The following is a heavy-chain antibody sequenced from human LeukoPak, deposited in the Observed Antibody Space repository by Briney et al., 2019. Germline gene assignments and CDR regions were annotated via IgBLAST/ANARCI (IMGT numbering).Heavy chain of an antibody. CDR1: GFTFSSYA. J-gene: IGHJ4*02. D-gene: IGHD3-22*01. CDR2: ISGSGGST. V-gene: IGHV3-23*01. CDR3: ARAHSSGYYYSGY. Sequence: GGSLRLSCAASGFTFSSYAMSWVRQAPGKGLEWVSAISGSGGSTYYADSVKGRFTISRDNSKNTLYPQMNSLRAEDAAVYYCARAHSSGYYYSGYWGQGTLVTVSS.